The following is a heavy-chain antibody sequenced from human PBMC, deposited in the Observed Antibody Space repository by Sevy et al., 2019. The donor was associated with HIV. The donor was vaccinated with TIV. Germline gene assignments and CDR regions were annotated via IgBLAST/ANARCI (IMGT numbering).Heavy chain of an antibody. D-gene: IGHD3-22*01. Sequence: GGSLRLSCAVSGFSFDSYGMTWVRQAPGKGLEWVSGISGSGTRTYYADSVKCRFIISRDNSKNTLYLQMNSLRSEDKAIYYWAKGGGGHYDPDEIGYYFYYYNMDVWGKGTTVTVSS. CDR3: AKGGGGHYDPDEIGYYFYYYNMDV. CDR2: ISGSGTRT. V-gene: IGHV3-23*01. J-gene: IGHJ6*03. CDR1: GFSFDSYG.